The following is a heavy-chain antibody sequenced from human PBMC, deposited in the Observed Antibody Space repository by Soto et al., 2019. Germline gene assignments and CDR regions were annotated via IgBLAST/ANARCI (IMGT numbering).Heavy chain of an antibody. CDR2: INHSGDT. CDR1: GGSFSGYY. CDR3: ARADETAGNFDY. V-gene: IGHV4-34*01. J-gene: IGHJ4*02. Sequence: QVQLQQWGAGLLKPSETLSLTCAVYGGSFSGYYWSWIRQSPGKGREWIGEINHSGDTNYKPSLKSRVTISLDTSKNQFSLKLTSVTAADTAVYYCARADETAGNFDYWGQGTLVTVSS.